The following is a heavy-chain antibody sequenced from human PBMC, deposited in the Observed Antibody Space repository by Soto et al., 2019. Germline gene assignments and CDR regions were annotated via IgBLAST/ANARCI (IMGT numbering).Heavy chain of an antibody. Sequence: EVQLVDSGGGLIQPGGSLRLSCAASGFSVSSSHMIWVRQAPGKGLEWVSVIYSGGATYYAVSVKGRFTISRDRSKDQVYLQMDGLRTEDTAVYHCAKLGPYGSESYSFRYNWIDPWGQGTLVTVSS. V-gene: IGHV3-53*01. D-gene: IGHD3-10*01. CDR2: IYSGGAT. CDR1: GFSVSSSH. CDR3: AKLGPYGSESYSFRYNWIDP. J-gene: IGHJ5*02.